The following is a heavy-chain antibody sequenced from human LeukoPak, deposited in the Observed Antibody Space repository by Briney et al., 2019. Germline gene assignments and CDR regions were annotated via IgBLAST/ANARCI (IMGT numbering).Heavy chain of an antibody. CDR2: MNPASGDA. CDR1: GYTFTNYD. Sequence: ASVKVSCQASGYTFTNYDINWVRQAAGQGPEWMGWMNPASGDAGFAQKFRARVTLNTDTSMSIVYMELSSLTSEDTAVYYCARGWVAATSTIPPYALDIWGQGTLVTVSS. D-gene: IGHD6-13*01. J-gene: IGHJ3*02. CDR3: ARGWVAATSTIPPYALDI. V-gene: IGHV1-8*01.